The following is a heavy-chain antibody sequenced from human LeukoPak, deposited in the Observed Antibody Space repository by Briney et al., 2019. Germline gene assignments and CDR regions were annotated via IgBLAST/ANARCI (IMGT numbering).Heavy chain of an antibody. V-gene: IGHV1-8*01. J-gene: IGHJ4*02. Sequence: ASVKVSCKASGYTFTSYDINWVRQATGQGLEWMGWMNPNSGNTGYAQKFQGRVTMTRNTSISTAYMELSSLRSEDTAVCYCASRLSLYYYGSGSYSNDYWGQGTLVTVSS. CDR1: GYTFTSYD. CDR2: MNPNSGNT. D-gene: IGHD3-10*01. CDR3: ASRLSLYYYGSGSYSNDY.